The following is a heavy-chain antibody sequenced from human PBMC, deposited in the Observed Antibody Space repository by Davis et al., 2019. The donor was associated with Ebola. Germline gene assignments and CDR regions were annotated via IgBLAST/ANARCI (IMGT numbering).Heavy chain of an antibody. Sequence: GGSLRLSCEASGFTFNTYSINWVRQAPGKGLEWVSVFYISGATYYADSVKGRFTISRDNSKNTMYLQMNSLRAEDTAVYYCARGDGYNFFDYWGQGTLVTVSS. CDR3: ARGDGYNFFDY. V-gene: IGHV3-53*01. CDR1: GFTFNTYS. CDR2: FYISGAT. D-gene: IGHD5-24*01. J-gene: IGHJ4*02.